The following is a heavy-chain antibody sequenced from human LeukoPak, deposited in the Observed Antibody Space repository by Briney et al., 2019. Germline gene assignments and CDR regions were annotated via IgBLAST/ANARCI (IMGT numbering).Heavy chain of an antibody. CDR3: AKGYYGSGSSYFDC. V-gene: IGHV3-23*01. CDR2: ITISGSGK. D-gene: IGHD3-10*01. Sequence: GGSLRLSCAASGFTFNTYAMSWVRQAPGQGLEWVSSITISGSGKYYADSVKGRFTITRDNYKDTLYLEMNSLRADDTAKYYCAKGYYGSGSSYFDCWGQGTLVTVSS. CDR1: GFTFNTYA. J-gene: IGHJ4*02.